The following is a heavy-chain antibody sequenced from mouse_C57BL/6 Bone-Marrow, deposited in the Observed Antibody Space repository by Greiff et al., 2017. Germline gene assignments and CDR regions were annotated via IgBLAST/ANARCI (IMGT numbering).Heavy chain of an antibody. D-gene: IGHD1-1*01. CDR2: IDPSDSET. CDR3: ARGGYYGSSPYYFDY. Sequence: QVQLQQPGAELVRPGSSVKLSCKASGYTFTSYWMHWVKQRPIQGLEWIGNIDPSDSETHYNQKFKDKATLTVDKSSSTAYMQLSSLTSEDSAVYYCARGGYYGSSPYYFDYWGQGTTL. V-gene: IGHV1-52*01. CDR1: GYTFTSYW. J-gene: IGHJ2*01.